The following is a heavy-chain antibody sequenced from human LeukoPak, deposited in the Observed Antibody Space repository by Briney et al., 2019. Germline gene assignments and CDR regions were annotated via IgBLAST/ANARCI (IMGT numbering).Heavy chain of an antibody. CDR2: IIPIFGTA. J-gene: IGHJ4*02. Sequence: ASVKVSCKASGGTFSSYAISWVRQAPGQGLEWMGGIIPIFGTANYAQKFQGRVTITADKSTSTAYMELSSPRSEDTAVYYCADYSSGYQFDYWGQGTLVTVSS. D-gene: IGHD3-22*01. CDR3: ADYSSGYQFDY. CDR1: GGTFSSYA. V-gene: IGHV1-69*06.